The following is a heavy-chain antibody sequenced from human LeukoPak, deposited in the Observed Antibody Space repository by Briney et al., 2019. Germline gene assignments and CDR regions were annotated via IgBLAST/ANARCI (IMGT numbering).Heavy chain of an antibody. D-gene: IGHD3-10*01. V-gene: IGHV3-66*01. CDR1: GFTVSSNY. Sequence: GGSLRLSCAASGFTVSSNYMSWVRQAPGKGLEWVSVIYSGGNTYYADSVKGRFTISRDNSKNTLYLQMNSLRAEDTAVYYCARGGAFWFGSDYWGQGTLVTVSS. CDR3: ARGGAFWFGSDY. CDR2: IYSGGNT. J-gene: IGHJ4*02.